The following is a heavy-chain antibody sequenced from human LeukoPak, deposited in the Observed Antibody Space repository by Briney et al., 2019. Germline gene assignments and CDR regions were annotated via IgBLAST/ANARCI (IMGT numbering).Heavy chain of an antibody. Sequence: SVKVSCKASGGTFSSYAISWLRQAPGQGLEWMGGIIPIFGTANYAQKFQGRVTITADESTSTAYMELSSLRSEDTAVYYCARGMGPYSIPHYYGMDVWGQGTTVTVSS. CDR1: GGTFSSYA. J-gene: IGHJ6*02. CDR3: ARGMGPYSIPHYYGMDV. D-gene: IGHD4-11*01. V-gene: IGHV1-69*13. CDR2: IIPIFGTA.